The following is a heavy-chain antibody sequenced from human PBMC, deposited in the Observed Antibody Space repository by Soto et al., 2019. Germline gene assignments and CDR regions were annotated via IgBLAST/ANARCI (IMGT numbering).Heavy chain of an antibody. CDR2: INHSGST. J-gene: IGHJ4*02. D-gene: IGHD4-17*01. CDR3: ARGDPNYGDYDFDY. Sequence: QVQLQQWGAGLLKPSETLSLTCAVYGGSFSGYYWSWIRQPPGKRLEWFGEINHSGSTNYNPSLKSRVTISVDTSNNQFSRKLSSVTAADTAVYYCARGDPNYGDYDFDYWGQGTLVTVSS. CDR1: GGSFSGYY. V-gene: IGHV4-34*01.